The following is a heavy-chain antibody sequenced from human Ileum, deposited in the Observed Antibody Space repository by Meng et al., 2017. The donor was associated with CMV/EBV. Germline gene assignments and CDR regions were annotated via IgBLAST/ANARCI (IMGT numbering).Heavy chain of an antibody. D-gene: IGHD3-3*01. CDR3: AMSRPYDPTY. J-gene: IGHJ4*02. V-gene: IGHV3-23*01. Sequence: GGSLRLSCAASGFTFSSNAMSWVRQAPGKGLEWVSAISGSGGSTYYADSVKGRFTISRDNSKNTLYLQMNILGAEDTAVYYCAMSRPYDPTYWGQGTLVTVSS. CDR2: ISGSGGST. CDR1: GFTFSSNA.